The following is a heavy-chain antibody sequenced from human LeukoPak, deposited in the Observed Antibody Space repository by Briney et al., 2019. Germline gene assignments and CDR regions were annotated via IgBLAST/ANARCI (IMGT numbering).Heavy chain of an antibody. CDR3: ARVNDYGDNWYFDL. Sequence: TLSLTCTVSGGSISSGGYYWSWIRQHPGKGLEWIGYIYYSGSTYYNPSLKSRVTVSVDTSKNQFSLKLSSVTAADTAVYYCARVNDYGDNWYFDLWGRGTLVTVSS. J-gene: IGHJ2*01. CDR2: IYYSGST. V-gene: IGHV4-31*03. CDR1: GGSISSGGYY. D-gene: IGHD4-17*01.